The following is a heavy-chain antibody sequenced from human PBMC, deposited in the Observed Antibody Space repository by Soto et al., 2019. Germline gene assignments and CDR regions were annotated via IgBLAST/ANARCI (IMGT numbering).Heavy chain of an antibody. J-gene: IGHJ4*02. Sequence: QVHLVQSGAEVKKPGASVMLSCKTSGFTFTSYAVHWVRQAPGQRPEWMGWINGGNGDTKYSQKFHDRVIITRNTSASTVYIGLSSLRSEDTAIYYCARGPLSLYSADFRWGQGTLVTVSS. CDR3: ARGPLSLYSADFR. V-gene: IGHV1-3*01. CDR1: GFTFTSYA. D-gene: IGHD4-4*01. CDR2: INGGNGDT.